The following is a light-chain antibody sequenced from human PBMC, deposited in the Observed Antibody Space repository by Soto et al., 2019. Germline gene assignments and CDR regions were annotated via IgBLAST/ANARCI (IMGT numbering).Light chain of an antibody. CDR1: QSVSSY. CDR2: DAS. CDR3: QQRSSWPPT. J-gene: IGKJ5*01. Sequence: EIVLTQSPATLSLSPGERATLSCRASQSVSSYLAWYQQRPGQAPRLLIYDASNRATGVPARFSGSGSGTDLTLTISSLEPEDFAVYYCQQRSSWPPTFGQGTRLEIK. V-gene: IGKV3-11*01.